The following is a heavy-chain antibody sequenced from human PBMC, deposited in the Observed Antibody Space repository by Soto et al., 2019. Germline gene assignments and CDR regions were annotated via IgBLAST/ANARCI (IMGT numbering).Heavy chain of an antibody. CDR2: IYYSGST. CDR3: ARAVRGYCSGGSCYSRWLCWFDP. CDR1: GGSISSGGYY. J-gene: IGHJ5*02. D-gene: IGHD2-15*01. V-gene: IGHV4-31*03. Sequence: SETLSLTCTVSGGSISSGGYYWSWIRQHPGKGLEWIGYIYYSGSTYYNPSLKIRVTISVDTSKNQFSLKLSSVTAADTAVYYCARAVRGYCSGGSCYSRWLCWFDPWGQGTLVTVSS.